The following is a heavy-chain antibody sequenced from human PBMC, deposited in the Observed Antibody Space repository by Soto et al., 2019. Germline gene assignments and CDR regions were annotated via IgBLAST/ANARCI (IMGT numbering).Heavy chain of an antibody. D-gene: IGHD3-22*01. CDR1: GFSLINARMV. V-gene: IGHV2-26*01. CDR3: ARIEYYYDSSGYYYCWFDP. Sequence: SGPTLVNPTETLTLTCTVSGFSLINARMVVSWIRQPPGKALEWLAHIFSNDEKSYSTSLKSRLTISKDTSKSQVVLTMTNMDPVDTATYYCARIEYYYDSSGYYYCWFDPWGQGTLVTVSS. CDR2: IFSNDEK. J-gene: IGHJ5*02.